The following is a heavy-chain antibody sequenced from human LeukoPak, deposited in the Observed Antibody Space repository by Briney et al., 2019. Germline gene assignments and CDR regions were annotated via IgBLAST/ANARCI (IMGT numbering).Heavy chain of an antibody. CDR3: ARIPGYCSSTSCYGNYYYYGMDV. Sequence: SVKVSCKASGGTFSSYAISWVRQAPGQGLEWMGGIIPIFGTANYAQKFQGRVTITTDESTSTAYMELSSLRSEDTAVYYCARIPGYCSSTSCYGNYYYYGMDVWGQGTTVTVSS. D-gene: IGHD2-2*01. V-gene: IGHV1-69*05. CDR1: GGTFSSYA. CDR2: IIPIFGTA. J-gene: IGHJ6*02.